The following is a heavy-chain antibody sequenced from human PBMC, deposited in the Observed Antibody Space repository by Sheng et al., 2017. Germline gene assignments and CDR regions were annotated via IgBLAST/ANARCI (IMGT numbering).Heavy chain of an antibody. CDR2: IYYSGST. CDR3: ARQTRLYMDV. CDR1: GGSISSSSYY. D-gene: IGHD4-17*01. V-gene: IGHV4-39*01. J-gene: IGHJ6*03. Sequence: QLQLQESGPGLVKPSETLSLTCTVSGGSISSSSYYWGWIRQPPGKGLEWIGSIYYSGSTYYNPSLKSRVTISVDTSKNQFSLKLSSVTAADTAVYYCARQTRLYMDVVGQRDHGHRLL.